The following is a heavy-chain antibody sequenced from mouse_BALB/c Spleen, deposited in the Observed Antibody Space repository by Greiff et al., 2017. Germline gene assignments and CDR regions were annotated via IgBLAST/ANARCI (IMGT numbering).Heavy chain of an antibody. CDR1: GFTFSNYW. Sequence: EVQLVESGGGLVQPGGSMKLSCVASGFTFSNYWINWVRQSPEKGLEWVAEIRLKSNNYATHYAESVKGRFTISRDDSKSSVYLQMNNLRAEDTGIYYCTSGRNYYAMDYWGQGTSVTVSS. V-gene: IGHV6-6*02. CDR2: IRLKSNNYAT. CDR3: TSGRNYYAMDY. J-gene: IGHJ4*01.